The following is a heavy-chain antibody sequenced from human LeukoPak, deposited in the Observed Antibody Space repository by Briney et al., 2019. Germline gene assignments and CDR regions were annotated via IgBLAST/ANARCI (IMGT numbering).Heavy chain of an antibody. CDR1: VFTLSNYE. V-gene: IGHV3-48*03. CDR3: AREYCIGGTCYSAGYYFDY. Sequence: GVPLTLSCAASVFTLSNYEMNWLRQAPGKGLEWVSYISGSGSAIDYADSVKGRFTISRDNAKNSLYLQMNSLRAEDTAVYYCAREYCIGGTCYSAGYYFDYWGQGTLVTVSS. CDR2: ISGSGSAI. D-gene: IGHD2-15*01. J-gene: IGHJ4*02.